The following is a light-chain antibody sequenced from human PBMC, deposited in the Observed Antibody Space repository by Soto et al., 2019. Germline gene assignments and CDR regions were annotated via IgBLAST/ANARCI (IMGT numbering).Light chain of an antibody. CDR2: WAS. V-gene: IGKV4-1*01. CDR3: QQYYSTPFT. J-gene: IGKJ3*01. CDR1: RSVLYSSNNKNY. Sequence: DIVMTQSPDSLAVYLGERATINCKSSRSVLYSSNNKNYLAWYQQKPGQPPKLLIYWASTRESGVPDRFSGSGSGTDFTLTINSLQAEDVAVYYCQQYYSTPFTFGPGTKVDI.